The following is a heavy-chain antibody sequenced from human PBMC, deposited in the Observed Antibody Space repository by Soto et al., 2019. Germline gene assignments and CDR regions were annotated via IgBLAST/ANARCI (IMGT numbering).Heavy chain of an antibody. J-gene: IGHJ4*02. V-gene: IGHV3-7*01. CDR1: GFTFSSYW. D-gene: IGHD3-9*01. Sequence: GGSLRLSCAASGFTFSSYWMSWVRQAPGKGLEWVANIKQDGSEKYYVDSVKGRFTISRDNAKNSLYLQMNSLRAEDTAVYYCARVVERYFDWLSYFYDYWGQGTLVTVSS. CDR2: IKQDGSEK. CDR3: ARVVERYFDWLSYFYDY.